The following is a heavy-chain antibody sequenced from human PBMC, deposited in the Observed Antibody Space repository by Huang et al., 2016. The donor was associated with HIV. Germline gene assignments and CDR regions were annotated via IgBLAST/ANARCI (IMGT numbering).Heavy chain of an antibody. V-gene: IGHV4-34*02. CDR3: AREIMITFGGPFDS. D-gene: IGHD3-16*01. CDR2: INHSGST. CDR1: GAPFSGHY. J-gene: IGHJ5*01. Sequence: QVQLQQWGAGLLKPAETLSLTCAVYGAPFSGHYWNWIRPSPGKGLEWIGQINHSGSTTYNPSLKSRLTISVDASKKQFSLKMTSVTAADTAVYYCAREIMITFGGPFDSWGQGTLVTVSS.